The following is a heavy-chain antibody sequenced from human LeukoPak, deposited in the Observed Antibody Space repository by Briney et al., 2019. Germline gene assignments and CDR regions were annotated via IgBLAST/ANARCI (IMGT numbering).Heavy chain of an antibody. Sequence: GGSLRLSCAASGFTLSSYSMNWVRQAPGKGLEWVSSISSSSSYIYYADSVKGRFTISRDNARNSLYLQMDSLRAEDTAVYYCARDGSGYDDAFDIWGQGTMVTVSS. CDR3: ARDGSGYDDAFDI. V-gene: IGHV3-21*01. J-gene: IGHJ3*02. CDR1: GFTLSSYS. CDR2: ISSSSSYI. D-gene: IGHD5-12*01.